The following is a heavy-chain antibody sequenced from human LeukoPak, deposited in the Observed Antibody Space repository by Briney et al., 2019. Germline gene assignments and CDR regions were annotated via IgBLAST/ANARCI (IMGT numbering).Heavy chain of an antibody. J-gene: IGHJ6*03. D-gene: IGHD3-9*01. CDR3: ARAAADYDILTGYWYYYYYMDV. Sequence: PSETLSLTCTVSGGSISSYYWSWIRQPPGKGLEWIGYIYYSGSTNYNPSLKSRVTISVDTSKNQFSLKLSSVTAADTAVYYCARAAADYDILTGYWYYYYYMDVWGKGTTVTISS. CDR1: GGSISSYY. V-gene: IGHV4-59*01. CDR2: IYYSGST.